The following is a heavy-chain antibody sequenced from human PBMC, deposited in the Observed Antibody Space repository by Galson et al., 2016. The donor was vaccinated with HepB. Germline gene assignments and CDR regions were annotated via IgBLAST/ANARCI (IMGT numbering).Heavy chain of an antibody. CDR1: GFTFTSYA. D-gene: IGHD3-22*01. Sequence: SLRLSCAASGFTFTSYAIHWVRQAPGKGLEWVAVISYDGSDKYYANSVKGRFTISRDNSKNTLNLQMNSLRAEDTAVYYCAKDRRYYDSSGYFWEGYYYDGMDVWGQGTTVTVSS. CDR2: ISYDGSDK. V-gene: IGHV3-30*04. CDR3: AKDRRYYDSSGYFWEGYYYDGMDV. J-gene: IGHJ6*02.